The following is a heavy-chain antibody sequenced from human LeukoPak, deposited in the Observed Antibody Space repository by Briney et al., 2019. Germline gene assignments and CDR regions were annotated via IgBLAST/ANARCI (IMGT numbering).Heavy chain of an antibody. J-gene: IGHJ5*02. Sequence: GGSLRLSCAASGFTFSSYGMHWVRQAPGKGLEWVAVIWYDGSNKYYADSVKGRFTISRDNSKNTLYLQMNSLRAEDTAVYYCARGDIVVVPAAIRGNWFDPWGQGTLVTASS. CDR2: IWYDGSNK. D-gene: IGHD2-2*02. CDR1: GFTFSSYG. V-gene: IGHV3-33*01. CDR3: ARGDIVVVPAAIRGNWFDP.